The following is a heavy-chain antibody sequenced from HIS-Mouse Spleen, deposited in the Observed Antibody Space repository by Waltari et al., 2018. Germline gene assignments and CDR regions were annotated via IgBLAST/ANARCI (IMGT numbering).Heavy chain of an antibody. CDR3: AREIPYSSSWYDWYFDL. V-gene: IGHV4-39*07. Sequence: QLQLQESGPGLVKPSATLSLPCPVPGGSIRRSRYYWRWTRQPPGKGLEWIGSIYYSGSTYYNPSLKSRVTISVDTSKNQFSLKLSSVTAADTAVYYCAREIPYSSSWYDWYFDLWGRGTLVTVSS. CDR1: GGSIRRSRYY. J-gene: IGHJ2*01. CDR2: IYYSGST. D-gene: IGHD6-13*01.